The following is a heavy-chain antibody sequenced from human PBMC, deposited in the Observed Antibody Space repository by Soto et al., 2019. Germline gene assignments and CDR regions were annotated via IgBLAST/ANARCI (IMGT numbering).Heavy chain of an antibody. D-gene: IGHD2-21*02. CDR3: ARESTVVTLRTFDI. CDR1: DAYLSSHC. J-gene: IGHJ3*02. Sequence: DPLSLTCTVSDAYLSSHCCSWLRPPAGKGLEWIGRIYTSGSTNYNPSLKSRVTMSVDTSKNQFSLKLSSVTAADTAVYYCARESTVVTLRTFDIWGQGTMVTVSS. CDR2: IYTSGST. V-gene: IGHV4-4*07.